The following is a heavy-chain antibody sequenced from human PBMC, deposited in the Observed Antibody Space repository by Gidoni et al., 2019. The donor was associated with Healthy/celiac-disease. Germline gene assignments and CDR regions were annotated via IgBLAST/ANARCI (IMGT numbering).Heavy chain of an antibody. Sequence: EVQLVESGGGWVQPGGSLRLSCAASGFHFSSYAMSWVRQAPGKGLAFVSAISGSVGITYSPDSVKGRFTISRDNSKNTLYLQMNSLRAEDTAVYYCAKYTLYSSGWYPSCFDPWGHGTLVTVSS. CDR1: GFHFSSYA. CDR2: ISGSVGIT. J-gene: IGHJ5*02. CDR3: AKYTLYSSGWYPSCFDP. V-gene: IGHV3-23*04. D-gene: IGHD6-19*01.